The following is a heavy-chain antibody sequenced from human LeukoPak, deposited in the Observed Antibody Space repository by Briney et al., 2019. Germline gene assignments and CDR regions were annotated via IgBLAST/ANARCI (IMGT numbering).Heavy chain of an antibody. V-gene: IGHV3-74*01. CDR3: ARGGRYAYFLDY. D-gene: IGHD3-16*01. J-gene: IGHJ4*02. CDR1: GFTFSSYW. Sequence: GGSLRLSCAASGFTFSSYWMSWVRQAPGKGLVWVSRIKSDGSSTSYAESVKGRFTISRDNAKNTVYVHMNSLRDEDTAVYYCARGGRYAYFLDYWGQGTLVTVSS. CDR2: IKSDGSST.